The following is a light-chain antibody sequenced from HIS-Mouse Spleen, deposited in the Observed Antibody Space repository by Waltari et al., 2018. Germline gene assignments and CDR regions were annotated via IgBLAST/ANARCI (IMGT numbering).Light chain of an antibody. J-gene: IGLJ1*01. CDR3: SSYAGSNNLGV. CDR1: SSDVGCYNY. Sequence: QSALTQPPSASGSPGQSVTISCTGTSSDVGCYNYVSWYQQHPGKVPKLMIYEVSKRPSGVPDRFSGSKSGNTASLTVSGLQAEDEADYYCSSYAGSNNLGVFGTGTKVTVL. CDR2: EVS. V-gene: IGLV2-8*01.